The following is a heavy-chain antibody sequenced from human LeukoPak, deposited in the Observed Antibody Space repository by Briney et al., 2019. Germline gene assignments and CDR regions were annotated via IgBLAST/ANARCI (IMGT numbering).Heavy chain of an antibody. CDR2: IYTSGST. CDR3: ARDAQYCGGDCYLNWFDP. J-gene: IGHJ5*02. Sequence: PSETLSLTCTVSGGSISSYYGSWIRQPAGKGLEWIGRIYTSGSTNYNPSLKSLVAMSVDTSKNQFSLKLSSVTAANTAVYYCARDAQYCGGDCYLNWFDPWGQGTQVTVSS. CDR1: GGSISSYY. V-gene: IGHV4-4*07. D-gene: IGHD2-21*02.